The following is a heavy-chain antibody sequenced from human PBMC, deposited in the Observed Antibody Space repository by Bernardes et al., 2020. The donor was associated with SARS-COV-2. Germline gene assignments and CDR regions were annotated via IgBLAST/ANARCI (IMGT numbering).Heavy chain of an antibody. CDR2: INQSGST. CDR3: ARGRPVTTFYYYYDMDV. Sequence: TLSLTCAVYVVSFIGDYVSGIRHHPVQGREWSGEINQSGSTNYNPSRKRRVTISVDTSKNQFSLKLSSVTAADTAVYYCARGRPVTTFYYYYDMDVWGQGTTVTVSS. J-gene: IGHJ6*02. CDR1: VVSFIGDY. V-gene: IGHV4-34*01. D-gene: IGHD4-4*01.